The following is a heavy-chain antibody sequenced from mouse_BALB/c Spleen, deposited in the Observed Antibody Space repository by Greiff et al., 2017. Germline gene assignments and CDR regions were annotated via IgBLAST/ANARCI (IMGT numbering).Heavy chain of an antibody. D-gene: IGHD1-2*01. V-gene: IGHV5-4*02. CDR2: ISDGGSYT. J-gene: IGHJ3*01. Sequence: EVHLVESGGGLVKPGGSLKLSCAASGFTFSDYYMYWVRQTPEKRLEWVATISDGGSYTYYPDSVKGRFTISRDNAKNNLYLQMSSLKSEDTAMYYCARATTATGFAYWGQGTLVTVSA. CDR1: GFTFSDYY. CDR3: ARATTATGFAY.